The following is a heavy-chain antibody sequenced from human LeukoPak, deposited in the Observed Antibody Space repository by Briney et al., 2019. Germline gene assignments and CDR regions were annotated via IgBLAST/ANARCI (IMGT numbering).Heavy chain of an antibody. CDR3: ARDSWNYRAFDI. D-gene: IGHD1-7*01. V-gene: IGHV3-53*04. J-gene: IGHJ3*02. CDR2: IYSGGST. CDR1: GFTFSNYA. Sequence: GGSLRLSCAASGFTFSNYAMSWVRQAPGKGLEWVSVIYSGGSTYYADSVKGRFTISRHNSKNTLYLQMNSLRAEDTAVYYCARDSWNYRAFDIWGQGTMVTVSS.